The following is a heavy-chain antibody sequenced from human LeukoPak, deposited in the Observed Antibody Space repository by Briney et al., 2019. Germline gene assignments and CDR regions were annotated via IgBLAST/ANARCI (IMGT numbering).Heavy chain of an antibody. CDR1: GFTFSGYA. D-gene: IGHD1-1*01. CDR3: AMNWNCDY. CDR2: ISNSGGST. V-gene: IGHV3-64D*09. J-gene: IGHJ4*01. Sequence: GGSLRLSCSASGFTFSGYAMLWVRQAPGKGLESVSAISNSGGSTYYADSVKGRFTISRDNSDDTLYLQMSSLRPEDTAVYYCAMNWNCDYWGHGTLVTVSS.